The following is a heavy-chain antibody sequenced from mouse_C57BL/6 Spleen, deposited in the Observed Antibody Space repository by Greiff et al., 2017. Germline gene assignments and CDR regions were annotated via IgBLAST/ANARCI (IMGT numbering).Heavy chain of an antibody. CDR2: IDPSDSYT. V-gene: IGHV1-69*01. CDR1: GYTFTSYW. J-gene: IGHJ3*01. D-gene: IGHD2-3*01. Sequence: QVQLQQSGAELVMPGASVKLSCKASGYTFTSYWMHWVKQRPGQGLEWIGEIDPSDSYTNYNQKFKGKSTLTVDKSSSTAYMQLSSLTSEDSAVYYCARSNDGFAWFAYWGQGTLVTGSA. CDR3: ARSNDGFAWFAY.